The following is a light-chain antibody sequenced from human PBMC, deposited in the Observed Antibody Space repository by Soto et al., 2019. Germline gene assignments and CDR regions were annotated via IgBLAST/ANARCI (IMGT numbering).Light chain of an antibody. J-gene: IGLJ2*01. CDR2: RNN. V-gene: IGLV1-47*01. Sequence: QSVLTQPPSASGTPGQTVTISCSGSSSNIGSAYIYWYQHLPGTAPKLLIYRNNQRPSGVPDRFSASKSGTSASLAISGLRSEDDADYYCAAWDVNLNGVVFGGGTKLTVL. CDR1: SSNIGSAY. CDR3: AAWDVNLNGVV.